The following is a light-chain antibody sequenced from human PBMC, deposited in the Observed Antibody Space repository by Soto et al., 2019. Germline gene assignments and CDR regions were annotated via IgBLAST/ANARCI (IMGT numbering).Light chain of an antibody. J-gene: IGLJ1*01. CDR2: EVS. Sequence: QSVLTQPASVSGSPEQSITMSCTGTSSDVGSYNYVSWYQQHPGKAPKLMIYEVSDRPSGISSRFSGSKSGNTASLTISGLQTEDEADYYCSSYTSGSTLFGTGTKVT. V-gene: IGLV2-14*01. CDR1: SSDVGSYNY. CDR3: SSYTSGSTL.